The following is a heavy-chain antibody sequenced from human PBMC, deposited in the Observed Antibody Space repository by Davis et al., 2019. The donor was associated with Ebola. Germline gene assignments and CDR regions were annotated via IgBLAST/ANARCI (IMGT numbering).Heavy chain of an antibody. Sequence: PGGSLRLSCAASGFTLSSYWMSWVRQAPGKGLEWVASLKQDGSEKYYVDSVKGRFTISRDNAKNSLYLQMNSLRAEDTAVYYCARDTGEGFDYWGQGTLVTVSS. V-gene: IGHV3-7*03. CDR1: GFTLSSYW. J-gene: IGHJ4*02. CDR3: ARDTGEGFDY. CDR2: LKQDGSEK. D-gene: IGHD2-8*02.